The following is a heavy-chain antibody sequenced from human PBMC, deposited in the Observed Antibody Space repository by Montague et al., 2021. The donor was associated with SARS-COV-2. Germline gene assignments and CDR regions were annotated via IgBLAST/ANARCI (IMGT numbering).Heavy chain of an antibody. CDR3: ATASGSGSLGFHY. Sequence: TLSLTCTVSGASISTGAYYWSWIRQHPEKGLEWIGYIYYGGTIYYNPSLKSRVTISLDTSNNHSSLKLSSVTAADTAVYYCATASGSGSLGFHYWGQGTLVLASS. CDR1: GASISTGAYY. J-gene: IGHJ4*02. D-gene: IGHD3-10*01. CDR2: IYYGGTI. V-gene: IGHV4-31*03.